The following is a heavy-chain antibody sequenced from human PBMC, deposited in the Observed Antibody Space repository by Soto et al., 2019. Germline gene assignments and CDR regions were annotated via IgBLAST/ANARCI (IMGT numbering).Heavy chain of an antibody. Sequence: EVQLLESGGGLVQPGGSLRLSCAASGFTFSSYVMTWVRQAPGKGLEWVSGITGSGGSTYYADSVKGRFTISRDNSKNTLYLQMNSLRDEDTAIYYCAKAGGDCSGGSCYSGQGDNWGQGTLVTVS. CDR2: ITGSGGST. CDR1: GFTFSSYV. V-gene: IGHV3-23*01. J-gene: IGHJ4*02. CDR3: AKAGGDCSGGSCYSGQGDN. D-gene: IGHD2-15*01.